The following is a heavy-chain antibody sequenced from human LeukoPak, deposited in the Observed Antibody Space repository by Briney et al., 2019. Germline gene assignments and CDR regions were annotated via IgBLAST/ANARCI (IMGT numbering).Heavy chain of an antibody. CDR1: GFTFSNYA. V-gene: IGHV3-23*01. Sequence: PGGSLRLSCVGAGFTFSNYAMTWVRQAPGKELGWGSGISGSGDRTYYADSVKGRFTISRDNSKNTLYLQMNSLTDDDSAVYYCAKDRIPVAGRQDIWDYWGQGTLVTVSS. J-gene: IGHJ4*02. CDR3: AKDRIPVAGRQDIWDY. D-gene: IGHD6-19*01. CDR2: ISGSGDRT.